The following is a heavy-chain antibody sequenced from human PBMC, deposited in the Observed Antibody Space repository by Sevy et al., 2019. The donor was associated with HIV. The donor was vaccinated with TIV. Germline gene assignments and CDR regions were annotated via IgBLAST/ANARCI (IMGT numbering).Heavy chain of an antibody. CDR2: ISAYTGNT. J-gene: IGHJ4*02. V-gene: IGHV1-18*01. D-gene: IGHD3-10*01. CDR3: ARVVAMLRGVNDY. Sequence: ASVKVSCKASGYTFHNYGISWVRQAPGQGLEWMGWISAYTGNTDYAQKLQVRDTMTADPSTKTAYMDLRSLRSDDTAIYYCARVVAMLRGVNDYWGQGTLVTVSS. CDR1: GYTFHNYG.